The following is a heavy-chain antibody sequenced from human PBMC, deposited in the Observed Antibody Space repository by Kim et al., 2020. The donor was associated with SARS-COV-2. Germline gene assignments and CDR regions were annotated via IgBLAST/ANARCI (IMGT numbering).Heavy chain of an antibody. V-gene: IGHV4-59*06. D-gene: IGHD6-13*01. CDR1: DGSMSGYY. CDR3: ARWNPVAGAYYFDY. CDR2: TLYGGGT. Sequence: SETLSLTCSVSDGSMSGYYWSWIRQPPGEGLEWIGYTLYGGGTYHNPSLTGRVTISVDTSTTQFSLKLNSVTAADTAVYYCARWNPVAGAYYFDYWGQGTLVTVSS. J-gene: IGHJ4*02.